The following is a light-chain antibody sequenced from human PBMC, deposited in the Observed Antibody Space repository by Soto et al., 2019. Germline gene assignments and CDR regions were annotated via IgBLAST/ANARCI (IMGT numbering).Light chain of an antibody. J-gene: IGKJ2*01. CDR1: QSVSSNY. Sequence: EIVLTQSPGTLSLSPAERATLSCGASQSVSSNYLAWYQQKPGQAPSLLIYGASSRATSIPDRFSGSGSGTDFTLTISRLEPEDSAVYYCQQYGASPPYTFGQGTKVDIK. CDR3: QQYGASPPYT. CDR2: GAS. V-gene: IGKV3-20*01.